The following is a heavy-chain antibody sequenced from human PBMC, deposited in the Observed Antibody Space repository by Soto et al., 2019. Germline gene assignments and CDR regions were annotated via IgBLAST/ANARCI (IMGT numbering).Heavy chain of an antibody. D-gene: IGHD6-6*01. CDR3: ASWGTSIDGRVGGD. V-gene: IGHV4-34*01. Sequence: SATPSLTCAVYGGSFSGYYWSWIRQPPGKGLEWIGEINHSGSTNYNPSLKSRVTISVDTSKNQFSLKLSSVTAADTAVYYCASWGTSIDGRVGGDWGQGTLVT. CDR2: INHSGST. CDR1: GGSFSGYY. J-gene: IGHJ4*02.